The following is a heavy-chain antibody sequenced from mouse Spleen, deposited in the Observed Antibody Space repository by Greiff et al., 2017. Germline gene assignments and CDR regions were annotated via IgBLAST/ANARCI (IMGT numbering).Heavy chain of an antibody. CDR2: IDPENGDT. Sequence: VQLQQSGAELVRPGASVKLSCTASGFNFKDDYMHWVKQRPEQGLEWIGWIDPENGDTEYASKFQGKATITADTSSNTAYLQLSSLTSEDTAVYYCTTGSSVDYWGQGTTLPVSS. D-gene: IGHD1-1*01. CDR3: TTGSSVDY. CDR1: GFNFKDDY. V-gene: IGHV14-4*01. J-gene: IGHJ2*01.